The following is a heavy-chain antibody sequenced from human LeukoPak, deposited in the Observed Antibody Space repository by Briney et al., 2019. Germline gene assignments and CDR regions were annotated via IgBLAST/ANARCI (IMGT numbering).Heavy chain of an antibody. D-gene: IGHD3-3*02. CDR2: ISSSSTYI. J-gene: IGHJ4*02. Sequence: GGSLRLSCAASGGSFSSYSMNWGRQAPRKGLELVSSISSSSTYIYYAPSVKGPFTTSRDNTTTSLYLQTNSLRAEDTAVSYCARHLSRGLDSWGQGTLVTVSS. V-gene: IGHV3-21*01. CDR3: ARHLSRGLDS. CDR1: GGSFSSYS.